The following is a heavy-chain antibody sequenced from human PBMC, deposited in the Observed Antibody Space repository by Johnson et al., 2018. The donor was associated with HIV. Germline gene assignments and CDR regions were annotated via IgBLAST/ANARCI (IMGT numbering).Heavy chain of an antibody. CDR2: ISYDGIKT. J-gene: IGHJ3*02. CDR3: ARDVREYSSSFDAFDI. CDR1: GIIFSHYG. Sequence: QMHLVESGGGVVQPGRSLRLSCAVSGIIFSHYGMHWVRQAPGKGLEWVALISYDGIKTYYADSVKGRFTISRDNAKNSLYLQMNSLRAEDTALYYCARDVREYSSSFDAFDIWGQGTMVTVSS. D-gene: IGHD6-6*01. V-gene: IGHV3-30*03.